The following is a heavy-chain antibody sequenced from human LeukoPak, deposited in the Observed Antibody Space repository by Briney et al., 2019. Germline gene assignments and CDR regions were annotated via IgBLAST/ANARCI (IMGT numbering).Heavy chain of an antibody. CDR1: GYIFTGYY. V-gene: IGHV1-2*06. CDR2: ISPDHGGT. CDR3: ARDGGLIDGFDI. Sequence: ASVKVSCXTSGYIFTGYYMHWVRQAPGQGLEWLGRISPDHGGTVYAQNFEGRITMTRDTSVTTVYMELRRLTSDDTALFYCARDGGLIDGFDIWGQGTMVTVSS. J-gene: IGHJ3*02. D-gene: IGHD3-16*01.